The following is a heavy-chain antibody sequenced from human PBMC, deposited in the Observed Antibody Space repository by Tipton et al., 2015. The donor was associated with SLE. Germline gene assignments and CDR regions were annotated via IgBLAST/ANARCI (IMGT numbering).Heavy chain of an antibody. CDR2: INHSGST. D-gene: IGHD1-26*01. CDR1: GGSFSGYY. CDR3: ARGVSGSSLYFDY. J-gene: IGHJ4*02. Sequence: TLSLTCAVYGGSFSGYYWSWIRQPPGKGLEWIGEINHSGSTNYNPSLKSRVTISVDTSKNQFSLKLSSVTAADTAVYYCARGVSGSSLYFDYRGQGTLVTVSS. V-gene: IGHV4-34*01.